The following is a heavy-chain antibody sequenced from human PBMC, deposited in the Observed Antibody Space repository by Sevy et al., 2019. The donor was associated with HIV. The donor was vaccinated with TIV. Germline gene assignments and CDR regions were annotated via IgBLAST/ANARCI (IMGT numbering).Heavy chain of an antibody. D-gene: IGHD6-13*01. CDR3: AKGRDSSSWYGGDYFDC. CDR2: ISGSGVST. J-gene: IGHJ4*02. Sequence: GGSLRLSCAASGFIFSNYAMSWVRQAPGKGLEWVSAISGSGVSTYYADSVKGRFTISRDNSKNTLYLQMNSLRAEDTAIYYCAKGRDSSSWYGGDYFDCWGQGSLVTVSS. V-gene: IGHV3-23*01. CDR1: GFIFSNYA.